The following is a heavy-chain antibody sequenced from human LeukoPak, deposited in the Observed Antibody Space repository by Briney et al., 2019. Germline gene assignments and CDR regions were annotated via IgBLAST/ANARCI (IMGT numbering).Heavy chain of an antibody. CDR3: AKAPIRITGAFDI. CDR1: GFTFSSYW. D-gene: IGHD2-8*02. CDR2: VNSDGRST. Sequence: GGSLRPSCAASGFTFSSYWMHWVRQAPGKGLVWVSRVNSDGRSTSYADSVKGRFTISRDNAKNTLYLQMNSLRDEDTAVYYCAKAPIRITGAFDIWGQGTMVTVSS. V-gene: IGHV3-74*01. J-gene: IGHJ3*02.